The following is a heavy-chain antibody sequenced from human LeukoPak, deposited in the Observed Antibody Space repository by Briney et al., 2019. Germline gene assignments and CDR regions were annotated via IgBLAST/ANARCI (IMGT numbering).Heavy chain of an antibody. Sequence: GASVKVSCKASGYTFTGYYMHWLRQAPGQGLEWMGWINPNSGGTNYAQKFQGRVTMTRDTSISTAYMELSRLRSDDTAVYYCARGDIVVVPAQNWFDPWGQGTLVTVSS. J-gene: IGHJ5*02. CDR1: GYTFTGYY. D-gene: IGHD2-2*01. CDR2: INPNSGGT. CDR3: ARGDIVVVPAQNWFDP. V-gene: IGHV1-2*02.